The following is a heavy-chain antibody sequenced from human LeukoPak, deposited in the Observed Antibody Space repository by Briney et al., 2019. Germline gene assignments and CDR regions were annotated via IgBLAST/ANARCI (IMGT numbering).Heavy chain of an antibody. V-gene: IGHV3-48*03. CDR2: ISGSSGNI. CDR3: AREKIPALVFDP. J-gene: IGHJ5*02. Sequence: PGGSLRLSCAASGFPFSSYEMHWLRQAPGKGPEWVAHISGSSGNILYSDSVKGRFSASRDNANNVLYLQMNSLRVEDTAVYYCAREKIPALVFDPWGQGTLVAVSP. D-gene: IGHD6-13*01. CDR1: GFPFSSYE.